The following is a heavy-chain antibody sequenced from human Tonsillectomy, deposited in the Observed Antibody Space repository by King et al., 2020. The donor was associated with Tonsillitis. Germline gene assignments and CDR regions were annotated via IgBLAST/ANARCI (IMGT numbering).Heavy chain of an antibody. D-gene: IGHD5-18*01. CDR3: AGADLYSYVYEIGY. J-gene: IGHJ4*02. Sequence: VQLQESGPGLVKPSGTLSLTCDVSGGSFSGSNWWGWVRQPPGKGLEWIGEIYHSGSTNYNPSHKSRVTISVDKSKNQFSLKLRSVTAADTAVYYCAGADLYSYVYEIGYWGQGTLVTVSS. CDR1: GGSFSGSNW. CDR2: IYHSGST. V-gene: IGHV4-4*02.